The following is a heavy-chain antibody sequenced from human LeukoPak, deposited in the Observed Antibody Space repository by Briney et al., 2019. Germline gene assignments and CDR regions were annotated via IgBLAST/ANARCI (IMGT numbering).Heavy chain of an antibody. J-gene: IGHJ4*02. CDR2: IKQDGSGK. V-gene: IGHV3-7*01. D-gene: IGHD3-10*01. CDR1: GFTFSSYW. Sequence: PGGSPRLSCAASGFTFSSYWMSWVRQAPGKGLEWVANIKQDGSGKYYVDSVKGRVTISRDNAKNSLYQQMNSLRAEDTAVYYCARIRYGSGDYWGQGTLVTVSS. CDR3: ARIRYGSGDY.